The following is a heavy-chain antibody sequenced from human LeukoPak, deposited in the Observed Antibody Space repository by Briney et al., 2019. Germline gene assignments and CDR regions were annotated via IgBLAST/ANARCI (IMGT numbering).Heavy chain of an antibody. J-gene: IGHJ5*02. CDR1: GGSISSYY. CDR3: ARDRDGHNS. V-gene: IGHV4-59*01. Sequence: SETLSLTCTVSGGSISSYYWSWIRQPPGKGLEWIGYIYYSGSTNYNPSLKSRVTISVDTSKNQFSLKLSSVTAADTAVCYCARDRDGHNSWGQGTLVTVSS. D-gene: IGHD5-24*01. CDR2: IYYSGST.